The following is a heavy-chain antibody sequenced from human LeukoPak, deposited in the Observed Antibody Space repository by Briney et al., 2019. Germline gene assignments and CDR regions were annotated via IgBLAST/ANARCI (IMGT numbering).Heavy chain of an antibody. Sequence: SETLSLTCAVCGGSFSGYYWSWIRQPPGKGLEWIGEINHSGSTNYNPSLKSRVTISVDTSKNQFSLKLSSVTAADTAVYYCARADFWSGTLNYWGQGTLVTVSS. CDR3: ARADFWSGTLNY. D-gene: IGHD3-3*01. CDR1: GGSFSGYY. J-gene: IGHJ4*02. V-gene: IGHV4-34*01. CDR2: INHSGST.